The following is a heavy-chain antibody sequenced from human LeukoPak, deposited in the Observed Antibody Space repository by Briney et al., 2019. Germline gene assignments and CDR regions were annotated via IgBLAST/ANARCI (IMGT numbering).Heavy chain of an antibody. V-gene: IGHV4-59*01. CDR3: ARGLRGYSYGPFDY. J-gene: IGHJ4*02. CDR2: IHYSGST. Sequence: SETLSLTCTVSGGSISSYYWSWIRQPPGKGLEWIGYIHYSGSTNSNPSLKSRVTMSVDTSKNQFSLKLSSVTAADTAVYYCARGLRGYSYGPFDYWGQETLVTVSS. D-gene: IGHD5-18*01. CDR1: GGSISSYY.